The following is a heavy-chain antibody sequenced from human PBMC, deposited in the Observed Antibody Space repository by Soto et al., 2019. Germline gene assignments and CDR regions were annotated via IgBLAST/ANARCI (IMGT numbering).Heavy chain of an antibody. CDR2: IHYSGST. Sequence: SETLSLTCTVSGDSISSYYWGWIRQPPGKGLEWIGYIHYSGSTNYNPSLKSRVTISLDKSENQFSLKVTSLTAADTAVYYCASRDPGTSVDYWGQGTLVTVSS. J-gene: IGHJ4*02. CDR3: ASRDPGTSVDY. CDR1: GDSISSYY. D-gene: IGHD1-7*01. V-gene: IGHV4-59*08.